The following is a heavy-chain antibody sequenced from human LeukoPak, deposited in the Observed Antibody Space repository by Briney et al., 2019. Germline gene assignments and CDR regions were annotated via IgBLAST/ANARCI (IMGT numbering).Heavy chain of an antibody. V-gene: IGHV1-69*13. CDR3: ASKRGYSYGFDY. J-gene: IGHJ4*02. CDR1: GSTFSSYA. Sequence: SVTVSCKASGSTFSSYAISWVRQAPGQGLEWMGGIIPIFGTANYAQKFQGRVTITADESTNTAYMELSSLRSEDTAVYYCASKRGYSYGFDYWGQGTLVTVSS. CDR2: IIPIFGTA. D-gene: IGHD5-18*01.